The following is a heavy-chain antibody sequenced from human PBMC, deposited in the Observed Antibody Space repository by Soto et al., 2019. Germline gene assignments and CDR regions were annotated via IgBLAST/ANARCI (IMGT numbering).Heavy chain of an antibody. CDR3: ASSYGSGYRAFDY. CDR2: INPILSMS. D-gene: IGHD3-10*01. Sequence: QVQLVQSGAEVKRPGSSVKVSCMASGDTFTFYSINWVRQAPGLGLEWMGRINPILSMSNYAQRFQGRVTXTXDXATSTAYMELSSLRSEDTATYYCASSYGSGYRAFDYWGQGALVTVSS. J-gene: IGHJ4*02. CDR1: GDTFTFYS. V-gene: IGHV1-69*02.